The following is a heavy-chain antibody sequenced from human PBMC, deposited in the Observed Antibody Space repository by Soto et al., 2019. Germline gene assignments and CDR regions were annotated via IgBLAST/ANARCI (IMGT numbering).Heavy chain of an antibody. CDR3: ARVGRYGWDFAH. CDR1: EFSFRSYW. V-gene: IGHV3-7*01. J-gene: IGHJ4*02. D-gene: IGHD3-10*01. CDR2: INEDGSQK. Sequence: GGSLRLSCAASEFSFRSYWMTWVRQAPGKGLEWVALINEDGSQKYYVGSVKGRFIISRDNAKDSVYMQMDSLRAGDTAVYFCARVGRYGWDFAHSGQGPLVTLSS.